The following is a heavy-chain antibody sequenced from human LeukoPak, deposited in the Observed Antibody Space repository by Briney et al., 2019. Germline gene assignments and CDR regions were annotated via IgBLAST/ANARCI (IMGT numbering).Heavy chain of an antibody. Sequence: PSETLSLTCTVSGGSISSYYWSWIRQPPGKGLEWIGYIYYSGSTNYNPSLKSRVTISVDTSKNQFSLKLSSATAADTAVYYCARALYCSGGSCPFDYWGQGTLVTVSS. CDR1: GGSISSYY. CDR2: IYYSGST. V-gene: IGHV4-59*01. CDR3: ARALYCSGGSCPFDY. J-gene: IGHJ4*02. D-gene: IGHD2-15*01.